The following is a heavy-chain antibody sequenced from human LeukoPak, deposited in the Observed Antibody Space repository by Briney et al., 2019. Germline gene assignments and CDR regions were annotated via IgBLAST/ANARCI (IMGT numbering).Heavy chain of an antibody. V-gene: IGHV3-48*03. Sequence: PGGSLRLSCAASGFTFSSYEMNWVRQAPGKGLEWVSYISSSGSTIYYADSVKGRFTISRDNAKNSLYLQMNSLRAEDTAVYYCASHDSSAQYFQHWGQGTLVTVSS. CDR3: ASHDSSAQYFQH. J-gene: IGHJ1*01. CDR2: ISSSGSTI. CDR1: GFTFSSYE. D-gene: IGHD3-22*01.